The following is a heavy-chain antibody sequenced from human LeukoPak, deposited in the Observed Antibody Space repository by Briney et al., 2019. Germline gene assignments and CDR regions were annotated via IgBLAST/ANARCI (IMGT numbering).Heavy chain of an antibody. CDR2: IHPSGST. V-gene: IGHV4-4*07. CDR1: GGSVSSYY. D-gene: IGHD6-19*01. Sequence: KPSETLSLTCTVSGGSVSSYYWSWIRQPAGKGLEWIGRIHPSGSTNYNPSLKSRVTMSVDTSKSQFSLKLSSVTAADMALYYCARDSDTFSSAWYRYFDYWGQGTLVTVSS. CDR3: ARDSDTFSSAWYRYFDY. J-gene: IGHJ4*02.